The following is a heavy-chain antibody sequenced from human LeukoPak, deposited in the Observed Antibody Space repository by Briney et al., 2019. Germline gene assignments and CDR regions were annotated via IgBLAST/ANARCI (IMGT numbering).Heavy chain of an antibody. CDR3: ARDSYYYDSSSRTFDY. CDR2: INTNTGNP. D-gene: IGHD3-22*01. CDR1: GYTFTSYA. Sequence: ASVKVSCKASGYTFTSYAINWVRQAPGQGLEWMGWINTNTGNPTYAQGFTGRFVFSLDTSVSTAYLQISSLKAEDTAVYYCARDSYYYDSSSRTFDYWGQGTLVTVSS. V-gene: IGHV7-4-1*02. J-gene: IGHJ4*02.